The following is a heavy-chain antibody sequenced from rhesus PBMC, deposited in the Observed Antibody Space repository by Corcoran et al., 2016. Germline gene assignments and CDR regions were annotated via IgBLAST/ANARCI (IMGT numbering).Heavy chain of an antibody. J-gene: IGHJ5-1*01. V-gene: IGHV4S11*01. D-gene: IGHD6-13*01. CDR1: GGSISSNY. CDR3: ASSGYSSWSGGHRFDV. Sequence: QVQLQESGPGLVKPLETLSLTCAVSGGSISSNYWNWIRQPPGKELEWIGYIYGSGRSTNYHPSLKSRVTLSVDTSKSQFSLRLSSVTAADTALYYCASSGYSSWSGGHRFDVWGAGVLVTVSS. CDR2: IYGSGRST.